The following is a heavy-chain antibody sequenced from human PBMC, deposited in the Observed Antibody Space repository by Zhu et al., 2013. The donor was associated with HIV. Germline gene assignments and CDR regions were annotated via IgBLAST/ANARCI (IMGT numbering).Heavy chain of an antibody. Sequence: QVQLVQSGAEVKKSGSSVKVSCKVSGGTFRSYAISWVRQAPGQGLEWMGGIVPMFGTTNYAQKYQARVTITADEAASTAYMELSSLTSEDTAVYYCARRSRDHNWNSIHWFDPWGRGNPWSPSPQ. CDR1: GGTFRSYA. J-gene: IGHJ5*02. V-gene: IGHV1-69*01. CDR2: IVPMFGTT. CDR3: ARRSRDHNWNSIHWFDP. D-gene: IGHD1-7*01.